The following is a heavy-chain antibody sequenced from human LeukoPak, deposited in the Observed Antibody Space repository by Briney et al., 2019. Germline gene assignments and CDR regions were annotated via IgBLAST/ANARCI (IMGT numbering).Heavy chain of an antibody. D-gene: IGHD2-15*01. CDR3: ARDCIGCHGFDY. CDR1: GYTFTNYG. Sequence: ASVKVSCKAPGYTFTNYGITWVRQAPGQGLEWMGWVSAYADDTNYVQKFQGRITMTTDTSTSTAYVELRSLRSDDTAVYYCARDCIGCHGFDYWGQGTLVTVSS. J-gene: IGHJ4*02. V-gene: IGHV1-18*01. CDR2: VSAYADDT.